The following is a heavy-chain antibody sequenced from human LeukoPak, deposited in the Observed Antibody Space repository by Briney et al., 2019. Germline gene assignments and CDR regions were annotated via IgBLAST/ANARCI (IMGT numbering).Heavy chain of an antibody. J-gene: IGHJ4*02. V-gene: IGHV3-74*01. CDR3: AREVAATGRYFDS. CDR2: INKDGTTT. Sequence: GGSLRLSCAASGLTFSNHWMHWVRQAPGKGLIWVSRINKDGTTTYYADSVKGRFTISRDNAKNTLFLQMSSLRAEDTALYYCAREVAATGRYFDSWGQGTLVTVSS. CDR1: GLTFSNHW. D-gene: IGHD5-12*01.